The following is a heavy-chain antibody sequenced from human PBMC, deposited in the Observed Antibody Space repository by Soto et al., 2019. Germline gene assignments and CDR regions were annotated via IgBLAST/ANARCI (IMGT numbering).Heavy chain of an antibody. CDR2: INPATGAA. Sequence: QLHLVQSGAVVKKPGASVTVSCSASGYPVTAYYMHWVRQAPGRGLEWMGGINPATGAAKYTQTFKGRVTMTRDPSTSTGFMEPGGLTSEDTAVFYLARGGGVGVAGSAAFDMWGQGTLVTVSS. CDR3: ARGGGVGVAGSAAFDM. J-gene: IGHJ3*02. CDR1: GYPVTAYY. D-gene: IGHD3-3*01. V-gene: IGHV1-2*02.